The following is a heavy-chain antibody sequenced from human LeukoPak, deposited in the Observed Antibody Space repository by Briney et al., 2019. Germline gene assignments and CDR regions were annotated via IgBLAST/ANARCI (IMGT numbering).Heavy chain of an antibody. D-gene: IGHD2-2*02. CDR3: ALEGHCSSTSCYSLDY. V-gene: IGHV3-30*04. CDR2: ISYDGSSK. CDR1: GFTFSTYA. J-gene: IGHJ4*02. Sequence: GGSLRLSCAASGFTFSTYAMHWVRQAPGKGLEWVAVISYDGSSKYYADSVKGRFTISRDNAKNTLYLQMNSLRVEGTAVYYCALEGHCSSTSCYSLDYWGQGTLVTVSS.